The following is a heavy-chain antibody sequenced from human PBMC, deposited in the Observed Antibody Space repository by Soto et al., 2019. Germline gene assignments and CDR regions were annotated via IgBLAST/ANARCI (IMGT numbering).Heavy chain of an antibody. J-gene: IGHJ6*02. CDR3: ARGGYDILTGNPSYYYYYGMDV. V-gene: IGHV3-33*01. CDR2: IWYDGSNK. Sequence: QSVGSLRLSCAASGFTFSSYGMHWVRQAPGKGLEWVAVIWYDGSNKYYADSVKGRFTISRDNSKNTLYLQMNSLRAEDTAVYYCARGGYDILTGNPSYYYYYGMDVWGQGTTVTVSS. D-gene: IGHD3-9*01. CDR1: GFTFSSYG.